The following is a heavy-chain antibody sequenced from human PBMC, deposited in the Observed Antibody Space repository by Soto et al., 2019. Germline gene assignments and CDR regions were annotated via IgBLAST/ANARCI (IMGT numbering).Heavy chain of an antibody. J-gene: IGHJ4*02. D-gene: IGHD5-18*01. CDR3: ARGRTAMVFFDY. CDR2: IIPIFGTA. CDR1: GGTFSSYA. V-gene: IGHV1-69*13. Sequence: SVKVSCKASGGTFSSYAISWVRQAPGQGLEWMGGIIPIFGTANYAQKFQGRVTITADESTSTAYMELSSLRSEDTAVYYCARGRTAMVFFDYWGQGTLVTVSS.